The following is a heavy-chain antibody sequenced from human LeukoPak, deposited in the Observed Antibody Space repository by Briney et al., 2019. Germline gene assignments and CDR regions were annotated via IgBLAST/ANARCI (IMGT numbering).Heavy chain of an antibody. Sequence: RAGGSLRLSCAVSGFTLSDWYMSWIRQAPGKGLEGVSFISSSGNTIYYADSVKGRFTISRDHANNSLFLQMNSLRAEDTAVYYCARDRHVPAVVDYWGQGTLVAVSP. CDR1: GFTLSDWY. D-gene: IGHD2-2*01. V-gene: IGHV3-11*01. CDR2: ISSSGNTI. J-gene: IGHJ4*02. CDR3: ARDRHVPAVVDY.